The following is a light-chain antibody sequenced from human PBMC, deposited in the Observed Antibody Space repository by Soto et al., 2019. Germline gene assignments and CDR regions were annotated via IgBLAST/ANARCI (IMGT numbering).Light chain of an antibody. CDR1: SSNIGSNT. CDR3: AAWDDSLNGRV. Sequence: QSVLTQPPSASGTPGQRVTISCSGSSSNIGSNTVNWYQQLPGTAPKLLIYSNNHRPSGVSDRFYGSKSGTSASLAISGHKFEDKADYNCAAWDDSLNGRVFGGGTKLTVL. V-gene: IGLV1-44*01. CDR2: SNN. J-gene: IGLJ3*02.